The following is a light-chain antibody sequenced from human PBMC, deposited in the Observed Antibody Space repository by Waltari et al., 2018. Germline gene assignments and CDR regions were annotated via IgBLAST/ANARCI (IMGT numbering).Light chain of an antibody. CDR1: QTINNY. CDR3: QQRYNWPWT. Sequence: ETVLTQSPATLSLSPGERATLSCRASQTINNYLPWYHQKPGQAPRPLIYDASNRATGIPARFSGSGSGTDFTLTISSLEPEDFAVYYCQQRYNWPWTFGQGTKVEIE. J-gene: IGKJ1*01. V-gene: IGKV3-11*01. CDR2: DAS.